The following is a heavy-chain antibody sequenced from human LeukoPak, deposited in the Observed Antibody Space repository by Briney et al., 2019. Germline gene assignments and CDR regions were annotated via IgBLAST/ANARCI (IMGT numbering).Heavy chain of an antibody. CDR3: ARDTGSSSSWYQYYYYYYMDV. Sequence: GGSLRLSCAASGFTFSSYGMHWVRQAPGKGLEWVAFISYDGSNKYYADSVKGRFTISRDNAKNSLYLQMNSLRAEDTAVYYCARDTGSSSSWYQYYYYYYMDVWGKGTTVTVSS. V-gene: IGHV3-30*02. CDR2: ISYDGSNK. CDR1: GFTFSSYG. D-gene: IGHD6-13*01. J-gene: IGHJ6*03.